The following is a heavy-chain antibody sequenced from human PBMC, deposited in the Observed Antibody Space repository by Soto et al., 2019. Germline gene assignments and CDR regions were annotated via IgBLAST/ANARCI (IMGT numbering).Heavy chain of an antibody. CDR1: GFTFSSYG. J-gene: IGHJ6*02. D-gene: IGHD6-19*01. V-gene: IGHV3-30*18. CDR3: AKIVSVAELYYGMDV. Sequence: GGSLRLSCAASGFTFSSYGMHWVRQAPGKGLEGVAVISYEGSNKYYADYVKGRFNNSRDNSKNTLYLQMNSLRAEDTAVYYCAKIVSVAELYYGMDVWGQGTTVTVSS. CDR2: ISYEGSNK.